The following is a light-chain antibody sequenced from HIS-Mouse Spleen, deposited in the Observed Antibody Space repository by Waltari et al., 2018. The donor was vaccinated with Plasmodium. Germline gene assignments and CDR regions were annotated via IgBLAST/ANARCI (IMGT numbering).Light chain of an antibody. J-gene: IGLJ2*01. CDR2: QDS. Sequence: SYELSQPPPPSVPPGQTASITCSGDNMGDKYACWYQQKPGQSPVLLIYQDSKRPSGIPERFSGSNSGNTATLTISGTQAMDEADYYCQAWDSSTVVFGGGTKLTVL. V-gene: IGLV3-1*01. CDR3: QAWDSSTVV. CDR1: NMGDKY.